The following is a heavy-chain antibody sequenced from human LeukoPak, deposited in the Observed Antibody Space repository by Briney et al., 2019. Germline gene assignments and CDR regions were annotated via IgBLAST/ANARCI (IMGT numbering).Heavy chain of an antibody. CDR2: ISSSSRTI. V-gene: IGHV3-48*01. CDR1: GFTFSSYE. D-gene: IGHD1-7*01. J-gene: IGHJ4*02. CDR3: ARSSRELGGYAPWELMPPFDY. Sequence: GGSLRLSCAASGFTFSSYEMNWVRQAPGKRLEWVSYISSSSRTIYYADFVKGRFTISRDNAKNSLYLQMNSLRAEDTAVYYCARSSRELGGYAPWELMPPFDYWGQGTLVTVSS.